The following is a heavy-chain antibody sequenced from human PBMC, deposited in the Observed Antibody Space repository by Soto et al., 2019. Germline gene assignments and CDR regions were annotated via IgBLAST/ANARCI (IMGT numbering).Heavy chain of an antibody. Sequence: ESLTLSCAALGFTFSNACMSWVRQAPGKGLEWVGRIKSKTDGGTTDYAAPVKGRFTISRDDSKNTLYLQMNSLKTEDTAVYYCNTGGGSYPRSFDYWGQGTLVTVSS. CDR1: GFTFSNAC. V-gene: IGHV3-15*01. CDR3: NTGGGSYPRSFDY. D-gene: IGHD1-26*01. CDR2: IKSKTDGGTT. J-gene: IGHJ4*02.